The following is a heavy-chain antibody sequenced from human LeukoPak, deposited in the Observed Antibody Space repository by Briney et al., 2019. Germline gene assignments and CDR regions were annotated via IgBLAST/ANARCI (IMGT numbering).Heavy chain of an antibody. CDR2: IIPIFGTP. CDR3: ARACITMVRGVYLGVYFDY. D-gene: IGHD3-10*01. J-gene: IGHJ4*02. V-gene: IGHV1-69*13. CDR1: GGTFISYA. Sequence: SVKVSCKASGGTFISYAIRWVRQAPRQGLEWMGGIIPIFGTPHYAQKYQGRVTITADDSMSTAYMELVSLRAEDTAVYYCARACITMVRGVYLGVYFDYGGRGTLVSVS.